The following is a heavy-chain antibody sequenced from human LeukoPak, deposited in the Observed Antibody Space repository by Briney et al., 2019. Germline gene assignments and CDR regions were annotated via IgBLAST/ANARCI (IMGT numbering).Heavy chain of an antibody. CDR1: GFTFSSYA. J-gene: IGHJ6*03. CDR2: ISYDGSNK. V-gene: IGHV3-30*04. CDR3: ARDGKIRDCSGGSCYSGSSYYYYMDV. Sequence: GGSLRLSCAASGFTFSSYAMHWVRQAPGKGLEWVAVISYDGSNKYYADSVKGRFTISRDNSKNTLYLQMNSLRAEDTAVYYCARDGKIRDCSGGSCYSGSSYYYYMDVWGKGTTVTVSS. D-gene: IGHD2-15*01.